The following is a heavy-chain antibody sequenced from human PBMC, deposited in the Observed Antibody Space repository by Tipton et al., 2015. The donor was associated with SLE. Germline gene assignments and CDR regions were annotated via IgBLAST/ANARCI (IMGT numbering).Heavy chain of an antibody. CDR2: VHFDETYR. D-gene: IGHD1-7*01. J-gene: IGHJ4*02. V-gene: IGHV3-30*02. CDR1: GFAFPNYG. CDR3: TKDQLELPPIAGGPDF. Sequence: SGFAFPNYGMHWVRQAPGKGLEWVASVHFDETYRYYADFVKGRFTISRDNSWNTLYLQMNSLRVEDTAVYFCTKDQLELPPIAGGPDFWGQGTLVTVSS.